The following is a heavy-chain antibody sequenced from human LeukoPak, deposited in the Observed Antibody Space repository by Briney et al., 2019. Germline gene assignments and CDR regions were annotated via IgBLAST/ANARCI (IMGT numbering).Heavy chain of an antibody. J-gene: IGHJ4*02. Sequence: PGGSLRLSCTASGFIFNRYAMNWVRQAPGKGLQWVAAISHDGGNKFYADSVKGRFTISRDKSKNTLYLQMNNLRAEDTAVYYCARDDAVDGGYLDYWGQGALVTVSS. CDR1: GFIFNRYA. D-gene: IGHD6-19*01. V-gene: IGHV3-30-3*01. CDR2: ISHDGGNK. CDR3: ARDDAVDGGYLDY.